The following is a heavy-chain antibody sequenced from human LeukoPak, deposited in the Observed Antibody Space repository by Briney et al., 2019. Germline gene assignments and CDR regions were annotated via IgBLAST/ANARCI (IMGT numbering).Heavy chain of an antibody. Sequence: GGSLRLSCAAAGFTFDVYGMRRVRQAPGKGLECVFGINWNGGSTGYADSVKGRFTISRDNAKNSLYLQMNSLRAEDTALYYCARGGWFGELLFDYWGQGTLVTVSS. CDR1: GFTFDVYG. CDR2: INWNGGST. CDR3: ARGGWFGELLFDY. V-gene: IGHV3-20*04. D-gene: IGHD3-10*01. J-gene: IGHJ4*02.